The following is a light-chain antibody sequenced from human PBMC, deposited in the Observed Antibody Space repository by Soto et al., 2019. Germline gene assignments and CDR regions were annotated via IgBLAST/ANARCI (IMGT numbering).Light chain of an antibody. CDR2: KAS. CDR3: QQYNSYSPT. CDR1: QSISSW. Sequence: IQMTQSAATLSASVGDRVTITCRASQSISSWLAWYQQKPGKAPNLLIYKASRLESGVPSRFSGSGSETEFTLTISGLQPGDSATYYCQQYNSYSPTFGQGTKV. V-gene: IGKV1-5*03. J-gene: IGKJ1*01.